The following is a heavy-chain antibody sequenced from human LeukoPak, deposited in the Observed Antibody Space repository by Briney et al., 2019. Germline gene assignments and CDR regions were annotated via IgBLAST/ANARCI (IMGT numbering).Heavy chain of an antibody. D-gene: IGHD3-10*01. CDR1: GYTFTGYY. V-gene: IGHV1-2*02. Sequence: GASVKVSCKASGYTFTGYYMHWVRQAPGQGLEWMGWINPNSGGTNYAQKFQGRVTMTRDTPISTAYMELGRLRSDDTAVYYCARDPYGTWYFDLWGRGTLVTVSS. CDR3: ARDPYGTWYFDL. J-gene: IGHJ2*01. CDR2: INPNSGGT.